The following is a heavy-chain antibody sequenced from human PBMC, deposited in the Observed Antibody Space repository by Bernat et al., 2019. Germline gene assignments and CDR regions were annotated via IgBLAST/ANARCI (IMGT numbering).Heavy chain of an antibody. V-gene: IGHV3-72*01. CDR3: ARSTSGSLLDY. J-gene: IGHJ4*02. Sequence: EVHLVESGGGLFQPGGSLRFSCQASAFMFSDHHMDWARKPPGKGLEWLGRINKGNSHTTEYAASVKGRFTVSRDDSRNSLFLQLNSLSAEDTAVYYCARSTSGSLLDYWGQGPLVTVSS. D-gene: IGHD3-22*01. CDR2: INKGNSHTT. CDR1: AFMFSDHH.